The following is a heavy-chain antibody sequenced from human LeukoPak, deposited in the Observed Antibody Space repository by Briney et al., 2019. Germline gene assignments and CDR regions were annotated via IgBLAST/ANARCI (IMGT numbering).Heavy chain of an antibody. CDR3: ARGAWTAYYFDY. J-gene: IGHJ4*02. Sequence: PGGSLRLSCAASGFTFSSFWMHWVRQAPGKGLVWVSRIKSDGSNYYADSVKGRFTISRDNAKNTLYLQMNSLRAEDTAVYYCARGAWTAYYFDYWGRGTLVTVSS. V-gene: IGHV3-74*01. D-gene: IGHD3/OR15-3a*01. CDR2: IKSDGSN. CDR1: GFTFSSFW.